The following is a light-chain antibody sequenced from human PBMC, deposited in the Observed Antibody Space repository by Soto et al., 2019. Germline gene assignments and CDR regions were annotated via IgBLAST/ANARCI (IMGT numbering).Light chain of an antibody. CDR1: ASDVGAYNL. CDR2: EVS. Sequence: QSVLTQPASVSGSPGQSLTISCTGTASDVGAYNLVSWYQLHPRKPPKLIIYEVSERPSGVSNRFSGSKSGYTASLTISGVQSEDEADYYCCSFAKNDNIVFGGGTKVTVL. J-gene: IGLJ2*01. V-gene: IGLV2-23*02. CDR3: CSFAKNDNIV.